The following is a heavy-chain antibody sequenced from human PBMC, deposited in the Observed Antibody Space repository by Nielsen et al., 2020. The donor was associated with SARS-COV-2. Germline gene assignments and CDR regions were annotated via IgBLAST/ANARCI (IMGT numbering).Heavy chain of an antibody. Sequence: GGSLRLSCAASGFTFSSYWMSWVRQAPGKGLEWVANIKQDGSEKYYVDSVKGRFTISRDNSKNTLYLQMNSLRAEDTAVYYCAKDRYYGSGTFDYWGQGTLVTVSS. J-gene: IGHJ4*02. CDR1: GFTFSSYW. CDR2: IKQDGSEK. CDR3: AKDRYYGSGTFDY. V-gene: IGHV3-7*03. D-gene: IGHD3-10*01.